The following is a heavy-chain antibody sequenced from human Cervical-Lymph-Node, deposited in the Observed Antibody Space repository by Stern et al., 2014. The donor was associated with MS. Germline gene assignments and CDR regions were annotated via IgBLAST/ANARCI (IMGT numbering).Heavy chain of an antibody. CDR1: GPTFSNYA. Sequence: QVQLMQSGAEVIKPGSSVKVSCKASGPTFSNYAVSWVRQAPGQGLEWMGGVIPIFGTANYAQAFQGRLTFTADESTRTAYMELTSLRSEDTAVYFCARNSKSVVLTATPYYFGLDVWGQGTTVTVSS. CDR2: VIPIFGTA. D-gene: IGHD2-21*02. CDR3: ARNSKSVVLTATPYYFGLDV. V-gene: IGHV1-69*01. J-gene: IGHJ6*02.